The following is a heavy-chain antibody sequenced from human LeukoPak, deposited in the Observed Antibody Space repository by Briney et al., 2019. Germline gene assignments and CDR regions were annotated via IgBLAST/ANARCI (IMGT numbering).Heavy chain of an antibody. CDR2: ISAYNGNT. CDR1: GYTFTSYG. V-gene: IGHV1-18*01. Sequence: ASVKVSCKASGYTFTSYGISWVRQAPGQGLEWMGWISAYNGNTNYAQKLQGRVTMITDTSTSTAYMELRSLRSDGTAVYYCARTKDIVVVPAAYEDWFDPWGQGTLVTVSS. CDR3: ARTKDIVVVPAAYEDWFDP. D-gene: IGHD2-2*01. J-gene: IGHJ5*02.